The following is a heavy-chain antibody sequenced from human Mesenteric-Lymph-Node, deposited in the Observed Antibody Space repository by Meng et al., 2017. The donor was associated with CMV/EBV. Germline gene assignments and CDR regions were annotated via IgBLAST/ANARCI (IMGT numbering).Heavy chain of an antibody. CDR2: ISYDGSNK. CDR1: GFTFSSYA. CDR3: ARLLGVGATDY. D-gene: IGHD1-26*01. Sequence: GESLKISCAASGFTFSSYAMHWVRQAPGKGLEWVAVISYDGSNKYYADSVKGRFTISRDNSKNTLYLQMNSLKAEDTALYFCARLLGVGATDYWGHGTLVTVSS. V-gene: IGHV3-30-3*01. J-gene: IGHJ4*01.